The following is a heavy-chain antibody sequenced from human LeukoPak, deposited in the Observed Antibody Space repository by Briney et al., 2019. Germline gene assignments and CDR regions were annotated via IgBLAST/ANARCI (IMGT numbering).Heavy chain of an antibody. V-gene: IGHV3-74*01. J-gene: IGHJ4*02. Sequence: GGSLRLSCAASGFSFSSYWMHWVCQAPGKGLVWVSRINSNGRSTSYADSVKGRFTISRDNAKNTLYLEMNNLRAEDTAVYYCTRDVWGDRDNYFDCWGQGTLVTVSS. CDR3: TRDVWGDRDNYFDC. D-gene: IGHD2-8*01. CDR1: GFSFSSYW. CDR2: INSNGRST.